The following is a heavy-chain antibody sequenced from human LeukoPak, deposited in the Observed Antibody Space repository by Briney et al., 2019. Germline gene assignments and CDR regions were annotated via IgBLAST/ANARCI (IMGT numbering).Heavy chain of an antibody. J-gene: IGHJ4*02. CDR1: GFTFSSYW. CDR3: ARGGSTPFDY. Sequence: GSLRLSCAASGFTFSSYWMHWVRQAPGKGLEWIGEINHSGSPNYNPSLKSRVTISVDTSKNQFSLKMTSVTAADTAMYYCARGGSTPFDYWGQGTLVTVSS. CDR2: INHSGSP. V-gene: IGHV4-34*01. D-gene: IGHD2-15*01.